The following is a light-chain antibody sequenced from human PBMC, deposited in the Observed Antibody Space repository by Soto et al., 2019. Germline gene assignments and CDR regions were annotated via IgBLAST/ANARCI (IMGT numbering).Light chain of an antibody. V-gene: IGKV1-5*03. CDR2: KTS. CDR3: HQYNSYSWT. J-gene: IGKJ1*01. Sequence: DIQMTQSPSTLSASVGDRVTITCRASQSISNWLAWYQQKPGKAPKVLIYKTSILESGVPPRFSGSGSGTEFTLTISSLQPNDFATYYCHQYNSYSWTFGQGTKVEIK. CDR1: QSISNW.